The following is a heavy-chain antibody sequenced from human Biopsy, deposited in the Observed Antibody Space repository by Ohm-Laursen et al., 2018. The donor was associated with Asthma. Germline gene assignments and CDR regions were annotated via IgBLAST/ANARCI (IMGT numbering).Heavy chain of an antibody. V-gene: IGHV4-30-2*06. CDR1: GDSIDSGDYS. CDR3: ARGWNCGGDCYSLDY. D-gene: IGHD2-21*02. CDR2: IYRNGDT. Sequence: TLSLTCSVSGDSIDSGDYSWTWIRQSPGVGLEWIGYIYRNGDTYYNPTLKNRVTISIDRSKNQFSLRLRSVTAADTAVYDGARGWNCGGDCYSLDYWGQGTLVTVSS. J-gene: IGHJ4*02.